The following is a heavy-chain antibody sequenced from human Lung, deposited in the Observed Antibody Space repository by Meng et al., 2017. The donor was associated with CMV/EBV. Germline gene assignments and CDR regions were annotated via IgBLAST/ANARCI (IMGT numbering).Heavy chain of an antibody. J-gene: IGHJ4*02. CDR2: IYHSGST. D-gene: IGHD1-7*01. Sequence: LXCTVSGSSISSGYYWGWIRQPPGKGLEWIGSIYHSGSTYYNPSLKSRVTISVDTSKNQFSLKLSSVTAADTAVYYCARDNWNYDQKLFDYWGQGTXVTVSS. CDR3: ARDNWNYDQKLFDY. V-gene: IGHV4-38-2*02. CDR1: GSSISSGYY.